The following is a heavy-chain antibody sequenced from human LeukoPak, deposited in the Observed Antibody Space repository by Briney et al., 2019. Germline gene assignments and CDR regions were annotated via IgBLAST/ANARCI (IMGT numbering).Heavy chain of an antibody. V-gene: IGHV4-59*08. CDR2: INYIRTT. CDR1: GGSISSYY. J-gene: IGHJ6*02. Sequence: SETLSLTCTVSGGSISSYYWNWIRQSPGKGLEWIGYINYIRTTDYNPSLKSRVTISLDTSKNRFSLKLSSVTAADTAMYYCARSYSSSDHYYYYGMDVWGQGTTVTVSS. D-gene: IGHD6-13*01. CDR3: ARSYSSSDHYYYYGMDV.